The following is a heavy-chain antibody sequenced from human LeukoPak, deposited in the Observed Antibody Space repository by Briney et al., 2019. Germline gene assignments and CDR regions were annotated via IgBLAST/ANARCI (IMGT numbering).Heavy chain of an antibody. CDR2: ISSSGSTI. D-gene: IGHD1-26*01. V-gene: IGHV3-11*04. CDR3: ARDKIVGATYFDY. CDR1: GFTFSDYY. J-gene: IGHJ4*02. Sequence: GGSLRLSCAASGFTFSDYYMSWIRQAPGKGLEWVSYISSSGSTIYYADSVKGRFTISRDNAKNSLYLQMNSLRVEDTAVYYCARDKIVGATYFDYWGQGTLVTVSS.